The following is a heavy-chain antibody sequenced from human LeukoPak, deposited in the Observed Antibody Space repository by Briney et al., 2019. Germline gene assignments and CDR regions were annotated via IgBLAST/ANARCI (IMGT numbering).Heavy chain of an antibody. V-gene: IGHV3-74*01. D-gene: IGHD3-3*01. CDR1: GFTFSGYW. CDR2: INSDGSST. Sequence: GGSLRLSCAASGFTFSGYWMHWVRQAPGKGLVWVSRINSDGSSTSYADSVKGRFTISRDNAKNTLYLQMNSLRAEDTAVYYCARDGLYDFWSGYPDYWGQGTLVTVSS. J-gene: IGHJ4*02. CDR3: ARDGLYDFWSGYPDY.